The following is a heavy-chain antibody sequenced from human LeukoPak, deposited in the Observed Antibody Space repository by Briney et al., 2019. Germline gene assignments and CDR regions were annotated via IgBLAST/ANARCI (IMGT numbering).Heavy chain of an antibody. CDR3: ARPGVPPIDIAAADDISTFDI. CDR2: INHSGNT. CDR1: GGSFSGYY. V-gene: IGHV4-34*01. D-gene: IGHD6-13*01. Sequence: PSETLPLTCAVSGGSFSGYYWGWIRQPPGKGLEWIGEINHSGNTNYNPSLKSRVTISVDTSKNQFSLKLRSVTAADTAVYYCARPGVPPIDIAAADDISTFDIWGQGTMVSVSS. J-gene: IGHJ3*02.